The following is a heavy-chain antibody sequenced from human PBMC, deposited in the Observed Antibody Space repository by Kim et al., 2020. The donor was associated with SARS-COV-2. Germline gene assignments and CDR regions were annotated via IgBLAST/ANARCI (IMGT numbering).Heavy chain of an antibody. CDR2: INHSGST. V-gene: IGHV4-34*01. D-gene: IGHD3-10*01. CDR1: GGSFSGYY. J-gene: IGHJ6*03. Sequence: SETLSLTCAVYGGSFSGYYWSWIRQPPGKGLEWIGEINHSGSTNYNPSLKSRVTISVDTSKNQFSLKLSSVTAADTAVYYCARGTRELLTYYYYYYMDV. CDR3: ARGTRELLTYYYYYYMDV.